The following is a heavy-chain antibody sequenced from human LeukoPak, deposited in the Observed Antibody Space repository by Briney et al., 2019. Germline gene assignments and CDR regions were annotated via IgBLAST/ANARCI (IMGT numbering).Heavy chain of an antibody. D-gene: IGHD2-2*01. J-gene: IGHJ4*02. CDR2: IYTSGST. CDR1: GGSISSYY. CDR3: AAQLRLFSLGY. Sequence: PSETLSLTCTVSGGSISSYYWSWIRQPAGKGLEWIGRIYTSGSTNYNPSLKSRVTISVDKSKNQFSLKLSSVTAADTAVYYCAAQLRLFSLGYWGQGTLVTVSS. V-gene: IGHV4-4*07.